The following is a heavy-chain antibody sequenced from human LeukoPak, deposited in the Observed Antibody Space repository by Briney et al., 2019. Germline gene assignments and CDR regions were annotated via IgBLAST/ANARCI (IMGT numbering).Heavy chain of an antibody. CDR2: ITGSDDRT. CDR3: AKGQQLGSGYHPDY. CDR1: GFTFSSAA. V-gene: IGHV3-23*01. Sequence: LAGGSLRLSCAASGFTFSSAAMTWVRQAPGEGLEWVSTITGSDDRTYYADSVKGRFTISRDYTKNMLHFQINSLRVEDTAIYYCAKGQQLGSGYHPDYWGQGTLVTVSS. J-gene: IGHJ4*02. D-gene: IGHD3-22*01.